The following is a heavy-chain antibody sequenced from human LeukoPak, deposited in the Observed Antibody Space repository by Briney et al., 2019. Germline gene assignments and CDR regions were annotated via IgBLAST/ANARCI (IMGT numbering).Heavy chain of an antibody. J-gene: IGHJ5*02. CDR1: GFTFSSYI. CDR2: ISSTSSTI. Sequence: GGSLRLSCAASGFTFSSYIMNWVRQASGTGLEWVSYISSTSSTINYADSVRGRFTISRDNAKNSLYLQMNSLRAEDTAVYYCARVVAAYGDYRWFDPWGQGTLVTVSS. CDR3: ARVVAAYGDYRWFDP. D-gene: IGHD4-17*01. V-gene: IGHV3-48*01.